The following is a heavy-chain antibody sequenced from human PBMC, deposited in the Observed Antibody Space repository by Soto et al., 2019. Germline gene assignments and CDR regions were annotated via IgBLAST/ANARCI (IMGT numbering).Heavy chain of an antibody. J-gene: IGHJ5*02. CDR3: VRGGGGGLFDL. Sequence: PGGSLRLSCAGSGFTFGDSYMSWIRQAPGKGLEWLSYISPGSRYPAYADSVKGRFTISRDNAKRSLYLQMMSLTAEDTAVYYFVRGGGGGLFDLWGQGTMVTVSS. CDR2: ISPGSRYP. CDR1: GFTFGDSY. V-gene: IGHV3-11*06. D-gene: IGHD2-15*01.